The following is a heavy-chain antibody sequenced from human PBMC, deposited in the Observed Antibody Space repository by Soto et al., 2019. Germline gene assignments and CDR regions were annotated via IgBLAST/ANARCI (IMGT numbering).Heavy chain of an antibody. CDR2: IYYSGST. CDR1: GGSISSGGYY. J-gene: IGHJ4*02. V-gene: IGHV4-31*03. CDR3: ARGGVGFGELLFSEVVDY. D-gene: IGHD3-10*01. Sequence: QVQLQESGPGLVKPSQTLSLTCTVSGGSISSGGYYWSWIRQHPGKGLEWIGYIYYSGSTYYNPSLKSRVTISVDTSKNQFSLKLSSVTAADTAVYYCARGGVGFGELLFSEVVDYWGQGTLVTVSS.